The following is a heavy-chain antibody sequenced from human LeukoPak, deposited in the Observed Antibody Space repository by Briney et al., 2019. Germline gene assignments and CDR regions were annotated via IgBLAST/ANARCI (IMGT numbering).Heavy chain of an antibody. CDR1: SGSISTSNYY. J-gene: IGHJ4*02. CDR2: IFYSGST. V-gene: IGHV4-39*07. Sequence: SETLSLTCTVSSGSISTSNYYWGWVRQPPGKALEWIGNIFYSGSTYYSPSLKSRVTISLDTSRNQFSLKLSSVTAADTAVYYCARVGGNRYYFDYWGQGTLVTVSS. D-gene: IGHD4-23*01. CDR3: ARVGGNRYYFDY.